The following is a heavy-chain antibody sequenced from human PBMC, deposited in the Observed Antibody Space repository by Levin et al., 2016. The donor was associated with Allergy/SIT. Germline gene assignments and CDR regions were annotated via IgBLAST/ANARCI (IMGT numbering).Heavy chain of an antibody. CDR1: GYSFTTYW. CDR3: ARGGSRRFDAFDI. CDR2: IYPGDSDT. D-gene: IGHD2-15*01. Sequence: KVSCKGSGYSFTTYWIDWVRQMPGKGLEWMGIIYPGDSDTRYSPSFQGQVTISTDKSISTAYLQWSSLKASDTAMYYCARGGSRRFDAFDIWGQGTMVTVSS. V-gene: IGHV5-51*01. J-gene: IGHJ3*02.